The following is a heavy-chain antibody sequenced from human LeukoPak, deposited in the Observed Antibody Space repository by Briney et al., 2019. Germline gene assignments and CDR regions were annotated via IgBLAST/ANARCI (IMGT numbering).Heavy chain of an antibody. Sequence: PGGSLRLSCAASGFTFSSYAMSWVRQAPGKGLEWVSAISGSGGSTYYADSVKGRFTISRDNSKNTLYLQMNSLRAEDTAVYYCAKAPITMVRGVIFVFDYWGQGTLVTVSS. J-gene: IGHJ4*02. CDR1: GFTFSSYA. CDR3: AKAPITMVRGVIFVFDY. D-gene: IGHD3-10*01. CDR2: ISGSGGST. V-gene: IGHV3-23*01.